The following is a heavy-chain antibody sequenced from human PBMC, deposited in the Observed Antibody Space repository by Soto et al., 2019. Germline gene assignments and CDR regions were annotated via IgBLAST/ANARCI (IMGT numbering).Heavy chain of an antibody. CDR2: IYYSGST. D-gene: IGHD2-15*01. CDR1: GGSISSYY. J-gene: IGHJ4*02. V-gene: IGHV4-59*08. Sequence: QVQLQESGPGLVKPSETLSLTCTVSGGSISSYYWSWIRQPPGKGLEWIGYIYYSGSTNYNPSLKIRVTISVDTSKNQFSLKLSSVTAADTAVYYCAASIVVVVAATAIDYWGQGTLVTVSS. CDR3: AASIVVVVAATAIDY.